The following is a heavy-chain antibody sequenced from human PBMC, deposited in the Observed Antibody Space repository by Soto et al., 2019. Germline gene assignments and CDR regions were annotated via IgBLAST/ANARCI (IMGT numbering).Heavy chain of an antibody. V-gene: IGHV1-69*13. CDR2: VIPIFGTA. Sequence: SVEVSCKASGGTFSSYAISWVRQAPGQGLEWMGGVIPIFGTANYAQKFQGRVTITADESTSTAYMELSSLRSEDTAVYYCARSVGVRGDPNYYYYGMDVWGQGTTVTVSS. CDR1: GGTFSSYA. CDR3: ARSVGVRGDPNYYYYGMDV. J-gene: IGHJ6*02. D-gene: IGHD3-10*01.